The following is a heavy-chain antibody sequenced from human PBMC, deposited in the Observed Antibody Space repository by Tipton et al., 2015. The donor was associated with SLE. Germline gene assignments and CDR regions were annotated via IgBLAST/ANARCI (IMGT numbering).Heavy chain of an antibody. J-gene: IGHJ4*02. CDR1: GFSITTAYS. D-gene: IGHD5-18*01. V-gene: IGHV4-38-2*02. CDR2: FFHNGNK. Sequence: TLSLTCAVSGFSITTAYSWGWIRQPPGKGLEWIGSFFHNGNKYYNPSLRGRVTISVDTSKNHLSVRLSSVTAADTAVYYCAREQGWDRYGGGPFRDYWGQGTLVTVSS. CDR3: AREQGWDRYGGGPFRDY.